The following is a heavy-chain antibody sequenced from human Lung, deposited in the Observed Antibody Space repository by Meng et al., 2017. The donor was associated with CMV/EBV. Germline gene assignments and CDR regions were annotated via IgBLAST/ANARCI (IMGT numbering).Heavy chain of an antibody. J-gene: IGHJ4*02. Sequence: CAASEFIFSNYYMNWIRQATGKGLEWVSHTSSSGSIKYYADSVKGRFTISRDNAKSSLYLQMNSLRAEDTAVYYCARAAGGSWYFDYWGQGTLVTVSS. CDR3: ARAAGGSWYFDY. CDR2: TSSSGSIK. CDR1: EFIFSNYY. D-gene: IGHD6-13*01. V-gene: IGHV3-11*01.